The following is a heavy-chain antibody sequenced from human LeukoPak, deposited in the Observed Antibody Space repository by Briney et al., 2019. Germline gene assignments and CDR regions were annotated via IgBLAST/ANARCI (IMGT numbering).Heavy chain of an antibody. J-gene: IGHJ4*02. CDR1: GFTVSSNY. D-gene: IGHD2-8*02. Sequence: GGSLRLSCAASGFTVSSNYMTWVRQAPGKGLEWVSVILGGGGTYYADSVKGRFTISRDNTKNTLYLQMNSLRAEDTAVYYCARGLVLTYYYFESWGQGTLVTVSS. V-gene: IGHV3-66*01. CDR3: ARGLVLTYYYFES. CDR2: ILGGGGT.